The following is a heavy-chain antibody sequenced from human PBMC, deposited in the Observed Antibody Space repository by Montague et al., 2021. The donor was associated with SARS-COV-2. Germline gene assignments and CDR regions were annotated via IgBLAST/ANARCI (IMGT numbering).Heavy chain of an antibody. Sequence: SETLSLTCTVSGGSISSGGYYWSWIRQPPGKGLEWIGYIYHSGNTKYNPSLKSRVSISVGTSKNQFSLRLSSVTAADTAVYYCAREYRIELWQTNWYFGLWGRGTLVTVSS. CDR2: IYHSGNT. V-gene: IGHV4-61*08. CDR1: GGSISSGGYY. CDR3: AREYRIELWQTNWYFGL. J-gene: IGHJ2*01. D-gene: IGHD5-18*01.